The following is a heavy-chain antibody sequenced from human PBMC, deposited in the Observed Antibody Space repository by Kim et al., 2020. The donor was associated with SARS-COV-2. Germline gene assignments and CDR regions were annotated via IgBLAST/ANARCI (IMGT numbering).Heavy chain of an antibody. D-gene: IGHD3-3*01. V-gene: IGHV1-69*13. CDR2: IIPIVGTA. Sequence: SVKVSCKASGGTFSSYAISWVRQAPGQGLEWMGGIIPIVGTANYAQKFQGRVTITADESTSTAYMELSSLRSEDTAVYYCARGTPNDDFWSGYPLDYWGQGTLVTVSS. CDR1: GGTFSSYA. J-gene: IGHJ4*02. CDR3: ARGTPNDDFWSGYPLDY.